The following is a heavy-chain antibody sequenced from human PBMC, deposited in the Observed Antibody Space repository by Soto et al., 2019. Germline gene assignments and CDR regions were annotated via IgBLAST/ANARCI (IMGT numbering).Heavy chain of an antibody. V-gene: IGHV3-23*01. Sequence: EVQVLESGGDLVQPGGSLRLSCAASGFTFSSYAMSWVRQAPGKGLEWVSSISGSGGPTYYADSVKGRFTISRDNFKNMLYLKMSSLCAEDTAVYYCAKNNYGHYPGYYYYYMDVWGKGTTVTVSS. CDR2: ISGSGGPT. CDR1: GFTFSSYA. D-gene: IGHD4-17*01. J-gene: IGHJ6*03. CDR3: AKNNYGHYPGYYYYYMDV.